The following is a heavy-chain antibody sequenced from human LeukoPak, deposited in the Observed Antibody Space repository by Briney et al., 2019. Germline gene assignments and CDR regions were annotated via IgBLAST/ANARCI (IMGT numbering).Heavy chain of an antibody. Sequence: GGSLRLSCAASGFTFSSYAMHWVRQAPGKGLEWVAVISYDGSNKYYADSVKGRFTISRDNSKNTLYLQMNSLRAEDTAVYYCARPPYYYDSSGYSDPFDPWGQGTLVTVSS. D-gene: IGHD3-22*01. CDR1: GFTFSSYA. CDR3: ARPPYYYDSSGYSDPFDP. CDR2: ISYDGSNK. J-gene: IGHJ5*02. V-gene: IGHV3-30-3*01.